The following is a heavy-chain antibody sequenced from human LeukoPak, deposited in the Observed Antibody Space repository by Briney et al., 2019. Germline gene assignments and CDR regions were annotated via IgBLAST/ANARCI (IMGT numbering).Heavy chain of an antibody. D-gene: IGHD6-13*01. V-gene: IGHV3-73*01. Sequence: GGSLRLSCAASGFTFSGSAMHWVRQASGKGLEWVGRIRSKANSYATAYAASVKGRFTISRDDSKNTAYLQMNSLKTEDTAVYYCTRHDIAAAFDYWGQGTLVTVSS. CDR2: IRSKANSYAT. J-gene: IGHJ4*02. CDR1: GFTFSGSA. CDR3: TRHDIAAAFDY.